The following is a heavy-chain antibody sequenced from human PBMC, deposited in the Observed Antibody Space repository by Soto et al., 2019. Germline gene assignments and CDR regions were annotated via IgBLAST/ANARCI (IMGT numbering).Heavy chain of an antibody. CDR3: ARECKEKNYDFLSGHYRGYYYYYGMDV. J-gene: IGHJ6*02. D-gene: IGHD3-3*01. Sequence: SEPLSLTCTVSGGSISSYYWSWIRQPPGKGLELIGYIYYSGRNNYNPSLKSGVTISVDTSRNQVSLKLSSWTAADTAVDYCARECKEKNYDFLSGHYRGYYYYYGMDVLGQGTTVTVYS. V-gene: IGHV4-59*01. CDR2: IYYSGRN. CDR1: GGSISSYY.